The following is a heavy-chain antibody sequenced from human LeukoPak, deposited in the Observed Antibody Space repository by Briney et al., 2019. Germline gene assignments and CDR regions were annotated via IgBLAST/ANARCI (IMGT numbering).Heavy chain of an antibody. V-gene: IGHV4-4*02. CDR1: GGSISSSNW. J-gene: IGHJ6*03. CDR3: ARGPSTRYYYYMDV. CDR2: IYHSGST. D-gene: IGHD5/OR15-5a*01. Sequence: PSETLSLTCAVSGGSISSSNWWSWVRQPPGKGLEWIGEIYHSGSTNYNPSLKSRVTISVDKSKNQFSLKLSSVTAADTAVYYCARGPSTRYYYYMDVWGKGTTVTVSS.